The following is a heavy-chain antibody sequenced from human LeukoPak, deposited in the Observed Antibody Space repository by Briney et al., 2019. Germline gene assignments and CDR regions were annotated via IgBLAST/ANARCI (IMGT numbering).Heavy chain of an antibody. CDR2: ISYDGSNK. V-gene: IGHV3-30*04. J-gene: IGHJ4*02. CDR3: ASRSYD. CDR1: GFTFSSYA. D-gene: IGHD1-26*01. Sequence: GGSLRLSCAASGFTFSSYAMHWVRQAPGKGLEWVAVISYDGSNKYYADSVKGRFTISRDNSKNTPYLQMNSLRAEDTAVYYCASRSYDWGQGTLVTVSS.